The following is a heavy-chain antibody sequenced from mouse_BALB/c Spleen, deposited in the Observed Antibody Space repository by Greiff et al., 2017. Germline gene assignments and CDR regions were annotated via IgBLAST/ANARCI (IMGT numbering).Heavy chain of an antibody. J-gene: IGHJ2*01. D-gene: IGHD1-1*02. V-gene: IGHV1-7*01. CDR3: ARWWGTFDY. CDR1: GYTFTSYW. Sequence: VQLQQSGAELAKPGASVKMSCKASGYTFTSYWMHWVKQRPGQGLEWIGYINPSTGYTEYNQKFKDKATLTADKSSSTAYMQLSSLTSEDSAVYYCARWWGTFDYWGQGTTLTVSS. CDR2: INPSTGYT.